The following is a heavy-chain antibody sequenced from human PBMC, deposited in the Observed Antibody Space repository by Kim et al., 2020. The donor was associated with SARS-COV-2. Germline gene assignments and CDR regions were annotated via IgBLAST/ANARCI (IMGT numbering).Heavy chain of an antibody. CDR2: IIPIFGTA. J-gene: IGHJ6*02. Sequence: SVKVSCKASGGTFSSYAISWVRQAPGQGLEWMGGIIPIFGTANYAQKFQGRVTITADESTSTAYMELSSLRSEDTAVYYCARTPGAVAGGLYYYDYGMDVWGPGTTVTVSS. V-gene: IGHV1-69*13. D-gene: IGHD6-19*01. CDR3: ARTPGAVAGGLYYYDYGMDV. CDR1: GGTFSSYA.